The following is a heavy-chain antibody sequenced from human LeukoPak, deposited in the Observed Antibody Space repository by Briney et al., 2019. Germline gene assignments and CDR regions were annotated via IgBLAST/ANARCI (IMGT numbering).Heavy chain of an antibody. CDR3: ARGVEGYYDSSGYPPSPTYYFDY. CDR2: ISYDGSNK. Sequence: GGALRLSCAASGFTFSSYAMHWVRRAPGKGLEWVAVISYDGSNKYYADSVKGRFTISRDNSKNTLYLQMNSLRAEDTAVYYCARGVEGYYDSSGYPPSPTYYFDYWGQGTLVTVSS. D-gene: IGHD3-22*01. CDR1: GFTFSSYA. J-gene: IGHJ4*02. V-gene: IGHV3-30*04.